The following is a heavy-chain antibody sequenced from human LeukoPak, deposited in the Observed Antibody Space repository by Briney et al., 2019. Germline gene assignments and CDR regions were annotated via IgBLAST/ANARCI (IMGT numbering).Heavy chain of an antibody. J-gene: IGHJ4*02. CDR2: INPSGGST. Sequence: GASVQVSCKASGYTFTSYYMHWVRQAPGQGLEWMGIINPSGGSTSYAQKFQGRVTMTRDTSTSTVYMELSSLRSEDTAVYYCARSWESVGATDYWGQGTLVTVSS. D-gene: IGHD1-26*01. V-gene: IGHV1-46*01. CDR1: GYTFTSYY. CDR3: ARSWESVGATDY.